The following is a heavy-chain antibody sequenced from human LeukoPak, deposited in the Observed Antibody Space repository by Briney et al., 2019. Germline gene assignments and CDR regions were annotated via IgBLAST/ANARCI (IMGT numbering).Heavy chain of an antibody. Sequence: GGSLRLSCAASGFTFSNAWMSWVRQAPGKGLEWVGRIKSKTDGGTTDYAAPVKGRFTISRDDSKKSLYLQMNSLKTEDTAVYYCARESGGGVLGYFDLWGRGTVVSVSS. J-gene: IGHJ2*01. CDR1: GFTFSNAW. V-gene: IGHV3-15*01. CDR3: ARESGGGVLGYFDL. CDR2: IKSKTDGGTT. D-gene: IGHD3-10*01.